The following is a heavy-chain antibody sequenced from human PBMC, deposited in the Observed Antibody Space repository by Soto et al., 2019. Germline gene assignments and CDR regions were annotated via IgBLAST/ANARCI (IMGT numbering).Heavy chain of an antibody. CDR3: ASNSYGRGNYYFIDL. CDR2: IYIRGTT. CDR1: GASIRSYF. J-gene: IGHJ4*01. Sequence: PSETLSLTCSVSGASIRSYFWSWVRQPAGQGLEWIGHIYIRGTTSYNPSPEGRVTLSLDTSKNQVSLVVTSVTAADTAVYYFASNSYGRGNYYFIDLWGPGTLVTVSS. V-gene: IGHV4-4*07. D-gene: IGHD3-10*01.